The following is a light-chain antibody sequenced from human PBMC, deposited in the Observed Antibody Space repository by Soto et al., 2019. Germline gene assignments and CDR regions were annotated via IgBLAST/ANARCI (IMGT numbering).Light chain of an antibody. Sequence: AIRMTQSPSSLSASTGDRVTITCRASQGISSYLAWYQQKPGKAPKLLIYAASTLQSGVPSRFSGSGSGTDFTLTISCLQSEDFATYYCQQSYSTAYTFGQGTKLEIK. CDR1: QGISSY. CDR3: QQSYSTAYT. V-gene: IGKV1-8*01. J-gene: IGKJ2*01. CDR2: AAS.